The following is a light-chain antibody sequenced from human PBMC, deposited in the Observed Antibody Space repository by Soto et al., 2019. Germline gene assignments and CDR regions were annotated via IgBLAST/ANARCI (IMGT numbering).Light chain of an antibody. V-gene: IGKV3-11*01. CDR3: QQYNIYWT. J-gene: IGKJ1*01. Sequence: EIVLTQSPATLSLSPGERATLSCRASQSVSSYLAWYQQKPGQAPRLLIYDASSLESGVPSRFSGSGSGTEFTLTISSLQPDDFATYYCQQYNIYWTFGQGTKVDIK. CDR1: QSVSSY. CDR2: DAS.